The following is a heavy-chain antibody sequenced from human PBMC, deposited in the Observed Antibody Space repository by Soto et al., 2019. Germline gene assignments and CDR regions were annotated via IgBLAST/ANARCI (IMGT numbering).Heavy chain of an antibody. V-gene: IGHV3-33*01. CDR2: IWYDGSNK. J-gene: IGHJ1*01. Sequence: PGGSLRLSCAASGFTFSSYGMHWVRQAPGKGLEWVAVIWYDGSNKYYADSVKGRFTISRDNSKNTLYLQMNSLRAEDTAVYYCARERYSSGWSEYFQHWGQGTLVTVSS. CDR3: ARERYSSGWSEYFQH. CDR1: GFTFSSYG. D-gene: IGHD6-19*01.